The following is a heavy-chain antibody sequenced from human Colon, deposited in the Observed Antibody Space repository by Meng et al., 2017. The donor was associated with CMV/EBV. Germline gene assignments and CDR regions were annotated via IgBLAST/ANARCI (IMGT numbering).Heavy chain of an antibody. CDR3: VRGRAAHPD. J-gene: IGHJ4*02. Sequence: GESLKISCSASGFPIVSHYMAWVRQAPGKGLEWVSLIYAVGTPYYADSVKGRFTISRDNAKSSLYLQMNSLRAEDTAMYYCVRGRAAHPDWGQGTLVTVSS. D-gene: IGHD2-15*01. CDR1: GFPIVSHY. V-gene: IGHV3-53*01. CDR2: IYAVGTP.